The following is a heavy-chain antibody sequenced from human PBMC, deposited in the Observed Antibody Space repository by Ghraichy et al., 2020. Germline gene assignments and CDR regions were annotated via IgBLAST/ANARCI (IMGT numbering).Heavy chain of an antibody. CDR3: AREPGYSSGWTSRLSQH. J-gene: IGHJ1*01. Sequence: GGSPRLSCAASGFTFSNYWMTWVRQAPGKGLEWVANIKQDGSERYYVDSVKGRFTISRDNAKNSLYLQMNSLRAEDTAVYYCAREPGYSSGWTSRLSQHWGQGTLVTVSS. CDR2: IKQDGSER. V-gene: IGHV3-7*03. D-gene: IGHD6-19*01. CDR1: GFTFSNYW.